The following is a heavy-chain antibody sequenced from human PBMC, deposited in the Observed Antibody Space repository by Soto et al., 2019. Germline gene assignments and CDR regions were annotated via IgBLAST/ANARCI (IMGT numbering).Heavy chain of an antibody. CDR3: ARELSYGSGSYY. Sequence: QVQLVQSGAEVKKPGASVKVSCKASGYTFTSYGISWVRQAPGQGLEWMGWISAYHGNTNSAQKLQGRVTMTTDTATSTAHMELRRLRSDDTAVYYCARELSYGSGSYYWGQGTLVTVSS. D-gene: IGHD3-10*01. CDR1: GYTFTSYG. V-gene: IGHV1-18*01. CDR2: ISAYHGNT. J-gene: IGHJ4*02.